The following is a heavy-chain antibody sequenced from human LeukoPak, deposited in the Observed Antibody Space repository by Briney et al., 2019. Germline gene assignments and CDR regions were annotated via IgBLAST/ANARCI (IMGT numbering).Heavy chain of an antibody. CDR2: ISSSAGST. V-gene: IGHV3-23*01. Sequence: GGSLRLSCVASGFTFSSYGTTWFRQAPGKGPEWVSVISSSAGSTYYADSVKGRFTISRDNSKNTLYLQMNSLRAEDTAVYYCAKGSGRGYSYGLEYWGQGTLVTVSS. CDR1: GFTFSSYG. CDR3: AKGSGRGYSYGLEY. J-gene: IGHJ4*02. D-gene: IGHD5-18*01.